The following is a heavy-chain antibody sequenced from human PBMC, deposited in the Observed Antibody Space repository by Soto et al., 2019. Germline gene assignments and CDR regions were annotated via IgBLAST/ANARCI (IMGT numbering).Heavy chain of an antibody. CDR1: GFTVSSNY. D-gene: IGHD2-21*02. Sequence: EVQLVESGGGLIQPGGSLRLSCAASGFTVSSNYMTWVRQAPGKGLEWVSVIYSGGGTYYADSVKGRFTISRDNSKNSLYLQMNSLRAEDTAVYYCARDEAVTASGVYYYGMDVWGQGTTVTVSS. CDR2: IYSGGGT. J-gene: IGHJ6*02. V-gene: IGHV3-53*01. CDR3: ARDEAVTASGVYYYGMDV.